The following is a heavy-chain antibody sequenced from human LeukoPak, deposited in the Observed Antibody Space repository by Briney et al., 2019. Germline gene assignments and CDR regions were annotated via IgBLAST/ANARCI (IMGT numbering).Heavy chain of an antibody. CDR3: AKVKSSGYYPTDLDY. Sequence: GGSLRLSCAASGFTFSSYGMHWVRQAPGKGLEWVAFIRYDGSNKYYADSVKGRFTISRDNSKNTLYLQMNSLRAEDTAVYYCAKVKSSGYYPTDLDYWGQGTLVTVSS. J-gene: IGHJ4*02. V-gene: IGHV3-30*02. CDR2: IRYDGSNK. D-gene: IGHD3-22*01. CDR1: GFTFSSYG.